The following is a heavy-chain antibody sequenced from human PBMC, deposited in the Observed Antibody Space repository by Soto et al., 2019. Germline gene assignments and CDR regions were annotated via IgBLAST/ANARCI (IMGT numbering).Heavy chain of an antibody. CDR2: INHSGST. CDR1: GGSFSGYY. V-gene: IGHV4-34*01. Sequence: SETLSLTCAVYGGSFSGYYWSWIRQPPGKGLEWIGEINHSGSTNYNPSLKSRVTISVDTSKNQFSLKLSSVTAADTAVYYCARSGSSGYNWFDPWGQGTLVTVSS. D-gene: IGHD6-19*01. CDR3: ARSGSSGYNWFDP. J-gene: IGHJ5*02.